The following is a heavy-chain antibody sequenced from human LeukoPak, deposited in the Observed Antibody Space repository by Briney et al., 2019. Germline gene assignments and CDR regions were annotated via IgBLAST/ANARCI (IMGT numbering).Heavy chain of an antibody. CDR2: ISGSGGST. Sequence: PGGSLRLSCAASGFTFSSYGLSWVRQAPGKGLEWVSAISGSGGSTYYADSVKGRFTISRDNSKNTLYLQTYSLRAEDTAVYYCAKSLESTNYYYHMDVWGKGTTVTISS. CDR3: AKSLESTNYYYHMDV. J-gene: IGHJ6*03. V-gene: IGHV3-23*01. CDR1: GFTFSSYG. D-gene: IGHD2-2*01.